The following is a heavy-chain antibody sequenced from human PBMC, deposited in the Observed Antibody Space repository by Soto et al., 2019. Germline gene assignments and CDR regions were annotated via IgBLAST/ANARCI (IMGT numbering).Heavy chain of an antibody. J-gene: IGHJ4*02. V-gene: IGHV3-23*01. Sequence: GGSLRLSCAASGFTFSSYVMSWVRQAPGKGLEWVSGISGSGDTTYYADSVKGRFAISRDTSKNTLYLQMNSLRAEDTAVYYCASGYSSSWGRFDYWGQGVLVTVSS. CDR1: GFTFSSYV. CDR3: ASGYSSSWGRFDY. CDR2: ISGSGDTT. D-gene: IGHD6-13*01.